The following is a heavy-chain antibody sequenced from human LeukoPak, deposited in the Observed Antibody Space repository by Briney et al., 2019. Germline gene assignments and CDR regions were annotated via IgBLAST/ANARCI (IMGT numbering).Heavy chain of an antibody. CDR2: MNPNSGNT. CDR1: GYTFTSYD. Sequence: ASVKVSCKASGYTFTSYDINWVRQATGQGLEWMGWMNPNSGNTGYAQKFQGRVTMTRDTSISTAYMELSRLRSDDTAVYYCARDPPNYYGSGSPTYDYWGQGTLVTVSS. D-gene: IGHD3-10*01. CDR3: ARDPPNYYGSGSPTYDY. V-gene: IGHV1-8*02. J-gene: IGHJ4*02.